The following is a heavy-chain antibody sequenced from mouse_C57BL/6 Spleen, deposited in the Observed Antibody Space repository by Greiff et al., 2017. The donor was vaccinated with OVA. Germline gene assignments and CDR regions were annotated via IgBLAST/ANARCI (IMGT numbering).Heavy chain of an antibody. CDR2: IHPNSGST. CDR1: GYTFTSYW. V-gene: IGHV1-64*01. D-gene: IGHD1-1*01. CDR3: ARWGTTVSFDY. J-gene: IGHJ2*01. Sequence: QVHVKQPGAELVKPGASVKLSCKASGYTFTSYWMHWVKQRPGQGLEWIGMIHPNSGSTNYNEKFKSKATLTVDISSSTAYMQLSSLTSEDSAVYYCARWGTTVSFDYWGQGTTLTVSS.